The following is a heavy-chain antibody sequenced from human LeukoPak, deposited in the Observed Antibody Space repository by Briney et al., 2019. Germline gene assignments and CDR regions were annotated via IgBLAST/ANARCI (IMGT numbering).Heavy chain of an antibody. J-gene: IGHJ3*02. CDR3: AKAVHDAFDI. Sequence: GGSLRLSCAASGLTFSDYYMGWIRQAPGKGLEWVSYITSSGSAMYYADSVKGRFTISRDNAKNSLYLHMNSLRAEDTALYYCAKAVHDAFDIWGQGTMVTVSS. V-gene: IGHV3-11*01. CDR2: ITSSGSAM. CDR1: GLTFSDYY. D-gene: IGHD6-6*01.